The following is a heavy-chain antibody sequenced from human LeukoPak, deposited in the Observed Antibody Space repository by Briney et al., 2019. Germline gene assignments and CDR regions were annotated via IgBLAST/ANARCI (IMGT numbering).Heavy chain of an antibody. D-gene: IGHD4-17*01. CDR1: GFTFSNYA. J-gene: IGHJ3*01. CDR3: ARNPNGDYIGAFEF. Sequence: GGSLRLSCAASGFTFSNYAVMWVRQAPGQGLEWVSAITSGGAPRYADSVKGRFTISRDNSKNTLYLQMNSLRAEDTAQYFCARNPNGDYIGAFEFWGRRTVVTVSS. V-gene: IGHV3-23*01. CDR2: ITSGGAP.